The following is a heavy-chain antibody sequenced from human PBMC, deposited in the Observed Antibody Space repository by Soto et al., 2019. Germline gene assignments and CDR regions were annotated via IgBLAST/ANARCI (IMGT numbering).Heavy chain of an antibody. D-gene: IGHD3-22*01. Sequence: PSETLSLTCAVSGGSISSGGYSWSWIRQPPGKGMVLIWYIYHSGSTYYNPSLKSRVTISVDRSKNQFSLKLSSVTAADTAVYYCASVKNYYDSSGYYFDYWGQGTLVTVSS. J-gene: IGHJ4*02. CDR1: GGSISSGGYS. V-gene: IGHV4-30-2*01. CDR3: ASVKNYYDSSGYYFDY. CDR2: IYHSGST.